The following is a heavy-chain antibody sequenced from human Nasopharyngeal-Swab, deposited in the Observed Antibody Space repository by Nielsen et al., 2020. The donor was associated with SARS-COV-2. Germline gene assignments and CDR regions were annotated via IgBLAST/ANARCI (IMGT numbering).Heavy chain of an antibody. CDR2: IIPILGIA. Sequence: WVRQATGQGSEWMGGIIPILGIANYAQKFQGRVTITADKSTSTAYMELSSLRSEDTAVYYCARGGADDILTGPYYYYYYYMDVWGKGTTVTVSS. D-gene: IGHD3-9*01. V-gene: IGHV1-69*10. CDR3: ARGGADDILTGPYYYYYYYMDV. J-gene: IGHJ6*03.